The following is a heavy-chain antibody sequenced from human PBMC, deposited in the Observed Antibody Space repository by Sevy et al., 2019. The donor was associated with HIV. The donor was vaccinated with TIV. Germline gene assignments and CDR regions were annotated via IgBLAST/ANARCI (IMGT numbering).Heavy chain of an antibody. CDR1: GFRFSGYY. CDR2: ISGTGNTK. D-gene: IGHD3-3*01. J-gene: IGHJ5*02. V-gene: IGHV3-11*01. Sequence: GGSLRLSCVGSGFRFSGYYMNWIRQAPGKGLEWVSYISGTGNTKYYTGSVKGRFTISRDNAKNSLYLEMNSLRVDETAVYYCARDPTYYDFWAGYYTGWFDPWGQGTLVTVSS. CDR3: ARDPTYYDFWAGYYTGWFDP.